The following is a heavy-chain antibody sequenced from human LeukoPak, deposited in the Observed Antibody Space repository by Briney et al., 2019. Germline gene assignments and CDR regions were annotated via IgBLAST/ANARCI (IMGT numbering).Heavy chain of an antibody. Sequence: GGSLRLSCAASGFTFSSYSINWVRQAPGKGLEWVSSISSSSSYIYYADSVKGRFTISRDNAKNSLYLQMNSLRAEDTAVYYCARAGSGWTYYFDYWGQGTLVTVSS. CDR1: GFTFSSYS. CDR3: ARAGSGWTYYFDY. D-gene: IGHD6-19*01. J-gene: IGHJ4*02. V-gene: IGHV3-21*01. CDR2: ISSSSSYI.